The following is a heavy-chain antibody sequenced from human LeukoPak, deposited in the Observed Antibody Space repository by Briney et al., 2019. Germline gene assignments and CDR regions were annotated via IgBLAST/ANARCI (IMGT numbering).Heavy chain of an antibody. J-gene: IGHJ5*02. CDR3: ARDPGEVVAAAYYQGMWFDP. CDR2: IYYSGST. CDR1: GGSISSGDYY. V-gene: IGHV4-30-4*08. D-gene: IGHD2-15*01. Sequence: SETLSLTCTVSGGSISSGDYYWSWIRQPPGKGLEWIGYIYYSGSTYYNPSLKSRVTISVDTSKNQFSLKLSSVTAADTAVYYCARDPGEVVAAAYYQGMWFDPWGQGTLVTVSS.